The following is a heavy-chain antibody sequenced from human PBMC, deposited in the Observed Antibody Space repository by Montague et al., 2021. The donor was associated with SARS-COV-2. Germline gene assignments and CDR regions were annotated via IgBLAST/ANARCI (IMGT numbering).Heavy chain of an antibody. Sequence: SETLSLTCTVSGGSISSYFWSWIRQSPGKGLEWIGYFHHSGGTKYNPSLKSRVTISGDTSKNQFSLKLSSVTTADTAVYRCARSGAVPMDWGQGTLVTVSS. CDR1: GGSISSYF. D-gene: IGHD3-10*01. V-gene: IGHV4-59*13. CDR2: FHHSGGT. J-gene: IGHJ4*02. CDR3: ARSGAVPMD.